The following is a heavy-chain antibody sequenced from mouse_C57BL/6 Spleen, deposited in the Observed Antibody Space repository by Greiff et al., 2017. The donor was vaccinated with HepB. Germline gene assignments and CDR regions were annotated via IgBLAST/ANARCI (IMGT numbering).Heavy chain of an antibody. V-gene: IGHV1-54*01. CDR2: INPGSGGT. J-gene: IGHJ1*03. D-gene: IGHD1-1*01. Sequence: QVQLQQSGAELVRPGTSVKVSCKASGYAFTNYLIEWVKQRPGQGLEWIGVINPGSGGTNYNEKFKGKATLTADKSSSTAYMQLSSLTSEDSAVYFCAREGLYGSSYWYFDVWGTGTTVTVSS. CDR1: GYAFTNYL. CDR3: AREGLYGSSYWYFDV.